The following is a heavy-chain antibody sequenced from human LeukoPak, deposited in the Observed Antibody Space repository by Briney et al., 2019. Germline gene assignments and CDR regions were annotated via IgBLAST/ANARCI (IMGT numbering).Heavy chain of an antibody. CDR3: ARARDIYNYYGMDV. V-gene: IGHV1-8*01. Sequence: VASVKVSCKASGYTFTSYDINWVRQATGQGLEWMGWMNPNSGNTGYAQKFQGRVTMTRNTSISTAYMELSSLRSEDTAVYYCARARDIYNYYGMDVWGQGTTVTVSS. CDR2: MNPNSGNT. D-gene: IGHD2-15*01. CDR1: GYTFTSYD. J-gene: IGHJ6*02.